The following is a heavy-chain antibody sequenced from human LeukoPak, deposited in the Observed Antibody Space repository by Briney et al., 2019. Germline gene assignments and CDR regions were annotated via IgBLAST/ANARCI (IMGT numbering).Heavy chain of an antibody. D-gene: IGHD2-2*02. J-gene: IGHJ6*03. CDR2: IIPIFGTA. V-gene: IGHV1-69*05. Sequence: SVKVSCKASGGAFSSYAISWVRQAPGQGLEWMGGIIPIFGTANYAQKFQGRVTITTDESTSTAYMELSSLRSEDTAVYYCARTGVVPAAIDYYYMDVWGKGTTVTVSS. CDR3: ARTGVVPAAIDYYYMDV. CDR1: GGAFSSYA.